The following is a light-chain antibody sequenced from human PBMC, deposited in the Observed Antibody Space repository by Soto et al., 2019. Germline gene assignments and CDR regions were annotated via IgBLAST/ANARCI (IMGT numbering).Light chain of an antibody. V-gene: IGLV2-14*01. CDR1: SSDVGGYNY. CDR2: DVS. J-gene: IGLJ2*01. Sequence: QSALTQSASVSGSPGQSITISCTGTSSDVGGYNYVFWYQQHPGKAPKLMIYDVSNRPSGVSNRFSGSKSGNTASLTISGLQAEDEADYYCSSYTSSSTLVVFGGGTKLTVL. CDR3: SSYTSSSTLVV.